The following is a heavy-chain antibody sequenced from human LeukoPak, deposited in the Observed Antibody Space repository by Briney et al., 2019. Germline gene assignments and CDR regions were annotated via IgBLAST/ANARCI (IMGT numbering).Heavy chain of an antibody. CDR3: AKLPVSYSSGWSNFDY. J-gene: IGHJ4*02. Sequence: GGSLRLSCAASGFTFSSYAMSWVRQAPGKGLDWVSGISGSGGSTYYADSVKGRFTISRDNSKNTLYLQMNSLRAADTAVYYCAKLPVSYSSGWSNFDYWGQGTLVTVSS. CDR2: ISGSGGST. CDR1: GFTFSSYA. D-gene: IGHD6-19*01. V-gene: IGHV3-23*01.